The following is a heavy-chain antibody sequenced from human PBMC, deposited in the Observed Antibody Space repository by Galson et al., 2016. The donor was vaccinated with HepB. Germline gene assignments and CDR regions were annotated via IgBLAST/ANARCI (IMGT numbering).Heavy chain of an antibody. D-gene: IGHD1-26*01. CDR2: LYYSGSA. Sequence: ETLSLTCTVSGDSISSNNYYWGWIRQPPGKGLEWIGSLYYSGSAYYSPSLKSRVTMSVDTSKNQFSLKLGSVTAADPAVFYCASTTGRYFQHWGQGTLVTVSS. CDR1: GDSISSNNYY. V-gene: IGHV4-39*01. CDR3: ASTTGRYFQH. J-gene: IGHJ1*01.